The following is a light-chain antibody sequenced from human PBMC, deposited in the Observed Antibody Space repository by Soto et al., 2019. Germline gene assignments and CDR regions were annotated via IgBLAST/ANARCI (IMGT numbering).Light chain of an antibody. Sequence: EIVMTQSPATLSVSPGERATLSCRASQSVSSNLAWYQQKHVQAPRLLIYGASTRATGIPARFSGSGSGTEFTLTISSLQSEDFAVYYCEQYNNWRPTYTFGQGTKLEIK. J-gene: IGKJ2*01. CDR2: GAS. CDR3: EQYNNWRPTYT. V-gene: IGKV3-15*01. CDR1: QSVSSN.